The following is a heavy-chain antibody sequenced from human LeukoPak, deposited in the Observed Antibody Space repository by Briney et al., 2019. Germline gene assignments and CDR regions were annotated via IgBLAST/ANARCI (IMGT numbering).Heavy chain of an antibody. Sequence: PSETLSLTCAVYGGSFSGYYWSWIRQPPGKGLEWIGEINHSGSTNYNPSLKSRVTISVDTSKNQFSLKLSSVTAADTAVYYCARHGSSWYGGWFDPWGQGTLVTVSS. V-gene: IGHV4-34*01. CDR2: INHSGST. CDR3: ARHGSSWYGGWFDP. J-gene: IGHJ5*02. CDR1: GGSFSGYY. D-gene: IGHD6-13*01.